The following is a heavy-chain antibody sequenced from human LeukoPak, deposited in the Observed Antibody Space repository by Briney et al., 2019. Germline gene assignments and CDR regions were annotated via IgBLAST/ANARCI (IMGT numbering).Heavy chain of an antibody. Sequence: KPGGSLRLSCAASGFPFTDAWMTWVRQAPGKGLEWVGRIKSKRGGGTTDYAAPVKGRLTISRDDSKNTIYLQMNSLKIEDTAIYYCSWVSGVYNYALDHWGQGTLVTVSS. CDR1: GFPFTDAW. V-gene: IGHV3-15*01. J-gene: IGHJ4*02. D-gene: IGHD5-24*01. CDR2: IKSKRGGGTT. CDR3: SWVSGVYNYALDH.